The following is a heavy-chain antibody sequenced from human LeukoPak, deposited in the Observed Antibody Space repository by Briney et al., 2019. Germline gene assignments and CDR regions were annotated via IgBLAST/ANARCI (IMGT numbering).Heavy chain of an antibody. V-gene: IGHV4-59*01. J-gene: IGHJ3*02. CDR1: GGSISSYC. CDR2: IYYSGST. CDR3: ARAGIQLWFVAGNNDAFDI. Sequence: SETLSPTCTVSGGSISSYCWSWIRQPPGKGLEWIGYIYYSGSTNYNPSLKSRVTISVDTSKNQFSLKLSSVTAADTAVYYCARAGIQLWFVAGNNDAFDIWGQGTMVTVSS. D-gene: IGHD5-18*01.